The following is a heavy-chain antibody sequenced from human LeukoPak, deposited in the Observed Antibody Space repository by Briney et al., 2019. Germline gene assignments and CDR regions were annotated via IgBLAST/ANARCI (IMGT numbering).Heavy chain of an antibody. J-gene: IGHJ4*02. Sequence: PGGSLRLSCAASGFTFSDYYMSWIRQAPGKGLEWVSYISSSSSSYTNYADSVKGRFTISRDNVKNSLYLQLNTLRDEDTGVYFCARASASYFDYWGQGTLVTVSS. CDR2: ISSSSSSYT. V-gene: IGHV3-11*06. CDR1: GFTFSDYY. CDR3: ARASASYFDY.